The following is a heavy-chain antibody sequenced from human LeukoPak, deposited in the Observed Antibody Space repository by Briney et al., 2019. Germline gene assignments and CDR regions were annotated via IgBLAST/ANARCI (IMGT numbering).Heavy chain of an antibody. CDR1: GFTVSSNY. V-gene: IGHV3-66*02. Sequence: GSLRLSCAASGFTVSSNYMSWVRQAPGKGLEWVSVIYSGGSTYYADSVKGRFTISRDNPKNTLYLQMNSLRAEDTAVYYCARGYWGIAADWYFDLWGRGTLVTVSS. D-gene: IGHD6-13*01. J-gene: IGHJ2*01. CDR3: ARGYWGIAADWYFDL. CDR2: IYSGGST.